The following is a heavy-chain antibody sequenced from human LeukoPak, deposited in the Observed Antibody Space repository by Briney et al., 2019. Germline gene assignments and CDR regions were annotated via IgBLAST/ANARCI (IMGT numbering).Heavy chain of an antibody. J-gene: IGHJ5*02. Sequence: SETLSLTCTVSGGSISSSSYYWGWIRQPPGKGLEWIGSIYYSGSTYYNPSLKSRVTISVDTSKNQFSLKLSSVTAADTAVYYCARQKTPRGYYDSSGYYSHGFDPWGQGTLVTVSS. V-gene: IGHV4-39*01. CDR2: IYYSGST. CDR1: GGSISSSSYY. CDR3: ARQKTPRGYYDSSGYYSHGFDP. D-gene: IGHD3-22*01.